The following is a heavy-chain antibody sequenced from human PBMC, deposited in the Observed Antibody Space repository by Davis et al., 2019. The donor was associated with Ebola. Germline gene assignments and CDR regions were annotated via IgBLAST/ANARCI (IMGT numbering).Heavy chain of an antibody. V-gene: IGHV3-73*01. CDR2: IRAKSKNYAT. D-gene: IGHD3-22*01. J-gene: IGHJ4*02. Sequence: GESLKISCAASGFSFSVAAIHWVRQAPGKGLEWVGRIRAKSKNYATAYGESVKGRFTISRDDSKNTAYLQMNSLKSEDAAFYYCTTLIDFWGQGTLVTISA. CDR3: TTLIDF. CDR1: GFSFSVAA.